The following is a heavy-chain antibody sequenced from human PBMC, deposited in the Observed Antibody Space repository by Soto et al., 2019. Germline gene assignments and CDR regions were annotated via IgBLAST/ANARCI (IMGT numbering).Heavy chain of an antibody. CDR2: ISGSGGST. D-gene: IGHD3-3*01. CDR1: GFTFSSYA. Sequence: PGGSLRLSCAASGFTFSSYAMSWVRQAPGKGLEWVSAISGSGGSTYYADSVKGRFTISRDNSKNTLYLQMNSLRAEDTAVYYCAKRPDDFWTKPRYFDYWGQGTLVTVSS. J-gene: IGHJ4*02. V-gene: IGHV3-23*01. CDR3: AKRPDDFWTKPRYFDY.